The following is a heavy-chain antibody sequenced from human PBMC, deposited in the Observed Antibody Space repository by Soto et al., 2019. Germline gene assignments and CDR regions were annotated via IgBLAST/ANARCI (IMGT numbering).Heavy chain of an antibody. V-gene: IGHV1-46*01. D-gene: IGHD3-3*01. CDR3: ARAKYDFWSGYSPYYYYGMDV. J-gene: IGHJ6*02. CDR1: GYTFTSYY. CDR2: INPSGGST. Sequence: GASVKVSCKASGYTFTSYYIHWVRQAPGQGLEWMGIINPSGGSTSYAQKFQGRVTMTRDTSTSTVYMELSSLRSEDTAVYYCARAKYDFWSGYSPYYYYGMDVWGQGTTVTVSS.